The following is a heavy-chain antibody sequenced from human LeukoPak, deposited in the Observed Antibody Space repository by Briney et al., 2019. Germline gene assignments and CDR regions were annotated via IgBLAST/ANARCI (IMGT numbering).Heavy chain of an antibody. CDR3: ARGSYYDSSGDLDY. CDR1: GFTFSSYW. Sequence: GGSLRLSCAASGFTFSSYWMSWVRQAPGKGLEWVANIKQDGSEKYYVDSVKGRFTISRDNAKNSLYLQMNSLRAEDTAVYYCARGSYYDSSGDLDYWGQGTLVTVSS. V-gene: IGHV3-7*03. D-gene: IGHD3-22*01. CDR2: IKQDGSEK. J-gene: IGHJ4*02.